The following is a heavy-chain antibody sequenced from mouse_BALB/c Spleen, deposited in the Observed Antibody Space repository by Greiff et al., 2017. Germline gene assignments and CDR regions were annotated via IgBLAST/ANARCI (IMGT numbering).Heavy chain of an antibody. CDR3: TRDVELGRGCFDY. Sequence: EVQVVESGGGLVKPGGSLELSCAASGFTFSSYTMSWVRQTPEKRLEWVATISSGGSYTYYPDSVKGRFTISRDNAKNTLYLQMSSLKSEDTAMYYCTRDVELGRGCFDYWGQGTTLTVSS. J-gene: IGHJ2*01. D-gene: IGHD4-1*01. V-gene: IGHV5-6-4*01. CDR1: GFTFSSYT. CDR2: ISSGGSYT.